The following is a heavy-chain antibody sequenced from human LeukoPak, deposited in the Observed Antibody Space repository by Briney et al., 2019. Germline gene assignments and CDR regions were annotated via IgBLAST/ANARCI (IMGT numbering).Heavy chain of an antibody. V-gene: IGHV1-18*01. CDR1: GYTFTSYG. J-gene: IGHJ6*02. Sequence: ASVKVSCKASGYTFTSYGISWVRQAPGQGLEWMGWISAYNGNTNYAQKLQGRVTMTTDTSTSTAYMELSSLRSEDTAVYYCARLEYDFWSGYYREYYYYYYGMDVWGQGTTVTVSS. CDR2: ISAYNGNT. D-gene: IGHD3-3*01. CDR3: ARLEYDFWSGYYREYYYYYYGMDV.